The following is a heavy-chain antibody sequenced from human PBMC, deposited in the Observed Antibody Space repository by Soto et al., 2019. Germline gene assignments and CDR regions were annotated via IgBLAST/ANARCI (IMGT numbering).Heavy chain of an antibody. D-gene: IGHD3-9*01. V-gene: IGHV1-46*01. CDR1: GYTFTSYY. Sequence: GASVKVSCKASGYTFTSYYMHWVRQAPGQGLEWMGIINPSGGSTSYAQKFQGRVTMTRDTSTSTVYMELSSLRSEDTAVYYCARVSRLLRYFDWLPYTRGMDVWGQGTTVTVSS. J-gene: IGHJ6*02. CDR3: ARVSRLLRYFDWLPYTRGMDV. CDR2: INPSGGST.